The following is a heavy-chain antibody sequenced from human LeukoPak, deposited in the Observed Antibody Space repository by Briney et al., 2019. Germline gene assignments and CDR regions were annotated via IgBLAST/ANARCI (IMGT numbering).Heavy chain of an antibody. CDR2: IYYSGST. J-gene: IGHJ6*03. CDR1: GGSISSYY. Sequence: SETLSLTCTVSGGSISSYYWSWIRQPAGKGLEWIGYIYYSGSTNYNPSLKSRVTISVDTSKNQFSLKLSSVTAADTAVYYCARVRVWRYYYYMDVWGKGTTVTVSS. V-gene: IGHV4-59*01. CDR3: ARVRVWRYYYYMDV.